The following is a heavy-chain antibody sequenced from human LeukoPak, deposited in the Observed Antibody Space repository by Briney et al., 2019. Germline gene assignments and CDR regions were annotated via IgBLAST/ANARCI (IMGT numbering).Heavy chain of an antibody. CDR2: ISGGGSST. D-gene: IGHD2-2*01. J-gene: IGHJ4*02. CDR3: AHRKATSWAHDY. V-gene: IGHV3-23*01. CDR1: GFAFSSYA. Sequence: PGGSLRLSCAASGFAFSSYAMSWVRQAPGKGLDWVSAISGGGSSTYYADSVKGRFTISRDNSKNTLNLQMNSLRAEDTAVYYCAHRKATSWAHDYWGQGTLVTVSS.